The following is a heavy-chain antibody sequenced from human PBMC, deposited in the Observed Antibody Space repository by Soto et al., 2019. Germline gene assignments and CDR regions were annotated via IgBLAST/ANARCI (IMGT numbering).Heavy chain of an antibody. CDR2: MLYSGLT. CDR3: APLSVSLSGPYGIHV. D-gene: IGHD2-15*01. J-gene: IGHJ6*02. V-gene: IGHV4-39*01. Sequence: PSETLSLTCSVSGYSVRSSDYYWAWIRQPPGKGLEWIGSMLYSGLTYYNPSLKSRVTLSVDTSTNQFSVRLNSVTASDTAVYYCAPLSVSLSGPYGIHVWGQGTTVTVSS. CDR1: GYSVRSSDYY.